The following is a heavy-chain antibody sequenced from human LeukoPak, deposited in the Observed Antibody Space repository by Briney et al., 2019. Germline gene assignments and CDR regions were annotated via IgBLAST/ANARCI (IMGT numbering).Heavy chain of an antibody. CDR2: IYYSGST. V-gene: IGHV4-59*01. CDR3: ARLHPTTSFDY. J-gene: IGHJ4*02. Sequence: SETLSLTCTVSGGSISSYYCSWIRQPPGKGLEWIGYIYYSGSTNYNPSLKSRVTISVDTSKNQFSLKLSSVTAADTAVYYCARLHPTTSFDYWGQGTLVTVSS. D-gene: IGHD1-14*01. CDR1: GGSISSYY.